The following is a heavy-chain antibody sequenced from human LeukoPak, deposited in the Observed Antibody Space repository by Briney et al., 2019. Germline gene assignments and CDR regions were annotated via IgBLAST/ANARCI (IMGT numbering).Heavy chain of an antibody. CDR2: ISGSGGST. CDR1: GFSFSNYA. J-gene: IGHJ4*02. V-gene: IGHV3-23*01. CDR3: ARITSVTATFDY. Sequence: GGSLRLSCVGSGFSFSNYAMTWVRQAPGKGLEWVSAISGSGGSTYYADSVKGRFTISRDNSKNTLYLQMNSLRAEDTAVYYCARITSVTATFDYWGQGTLVTVSS. D-gene: IGHD4-17*01.